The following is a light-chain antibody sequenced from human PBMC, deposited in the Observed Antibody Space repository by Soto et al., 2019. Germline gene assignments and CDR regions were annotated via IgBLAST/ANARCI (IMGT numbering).Light chain of an antibody. CDR3: AAWDDSLSGGV. CDR1: SSDVGGYNY. V-gene: IGLV2-14*01. CDR2: AVT. J-gene: IGLJ3*02. Sequence: QSALTQPASVSGSPGQSIAISCTGTSSDVGGYNYVSWYQQHPGKAPKLVIYAVTNRPSGVSDRFSGSKSGTSASLAISGLRSEDEADYYCAAWDDSLSGGVFGGGTKLTVL.